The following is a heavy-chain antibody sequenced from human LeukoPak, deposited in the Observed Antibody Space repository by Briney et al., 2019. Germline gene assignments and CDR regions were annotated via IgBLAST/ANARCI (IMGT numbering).Heavy chain of an antibody. D-gene: IGHD3-22*01. V-gene: IGHV3-9*01. J-gene: IGHJ4*02. CDR3: AKEGYYDSSGLDY. CDR2: ISWNSGSI. Sequence: GGSLRLSCAASGFTFDDYAMHWVRQAPGKGLEWVSGISWNSGSIGYADSVKGRFTISRDNAKNSLYLQMNSLRAEDTAVYYCAKEGYYDSSGLDYWGQGTLVTVSS. CDR1: GFTFDDYA.